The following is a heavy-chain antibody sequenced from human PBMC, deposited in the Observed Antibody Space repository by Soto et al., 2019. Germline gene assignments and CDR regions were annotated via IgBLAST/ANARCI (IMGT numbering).Heavy chain of an antibody. CDR1: GFTFSSYG. Sequence: GGSLRLSCAASGFTFSSYGMHWVRQAPGKGLEWVAVIWYDGSNKYYADSVKSRFTISRDNSKNTLYLQMNSLRAEDTAVYYCAREVSPSYYGSGAQGYDPWGQGTLVTVSS. J-gene: IGHJ5*02. D-gene: IGHD3-10*01. V-gene: IGHV3-33*01. CDR3: AREVSPSYYGSGAQGYDP. CDR2: IWYDGSNK.